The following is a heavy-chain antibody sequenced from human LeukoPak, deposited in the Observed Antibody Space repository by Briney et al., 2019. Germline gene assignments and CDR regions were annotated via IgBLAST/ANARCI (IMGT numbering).Heavy chain of an antibody. Sequence: SETLSLTCTVSGGSISSSSYYWGWIRQPPGKGLEWIGSIYYSGSTYYNPSLKSRVTISVDTSKNQFSLKLSSVTAADTAVYYCARLSHDYGDYYYYMHVWGKGTTVTVSS. CDR2: IYYSGST. CDR3: ARLSHDYGDYYYYMHV. D-gene: IGHD4-17*01. J-gene: IGHJ6*03. CDR1: GGSISSSSYY. V-gene: IGHV4-39*01.